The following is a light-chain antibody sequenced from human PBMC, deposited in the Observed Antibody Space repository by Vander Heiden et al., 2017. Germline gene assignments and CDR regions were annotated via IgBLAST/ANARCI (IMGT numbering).Light chain of an antibody. CDR1: QSITTW. CDR3: QQYKTNSYT. CDR2: KAS. J-gene: IGKJ2*01. V-gene: IGKV1-5*03. Sequence: DIQMTQSPSTLSASIGDRVTITCRASQSITTWLAWYQQKPGKAPKVLIYKASDLQRGVPSRFSGSGSGTDFTLTISSLQPDDFATYYCQQYKTNSYTFGQGTKLEI.